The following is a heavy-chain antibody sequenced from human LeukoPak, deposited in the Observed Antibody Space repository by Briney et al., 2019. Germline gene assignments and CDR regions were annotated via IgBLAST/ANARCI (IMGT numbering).Heavy chain of an antibody. J-gene: IGHJ4*02. D-gene: IGHD3-22*01. CDR1: GGTFSSYA. CDR2: IIPIFGTA. CDR3: ARLMEYYYDSSGYHHTSY. Sequence: GSSVKVSCKASGGTFSSYAISWVRQAPGQGLEWMGGIIPIFGTANYAQKFQGRVTITADESTSTAYMELSSLRSEDTAVYYCARLMEYYYDSSGYHHTSYWGQGTLVTVSS. V-gene: IGHV1-69*01.